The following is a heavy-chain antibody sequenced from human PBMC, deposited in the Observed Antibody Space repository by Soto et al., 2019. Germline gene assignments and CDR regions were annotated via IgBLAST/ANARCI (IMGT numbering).Heavy chain of an antibody. J-gene: IGHJ5*02. CDR3: AREFSSLNWFDP. CDR2: ISYDGSNK. Sequence: GGSLRLSCAASGFTFSSYAVHWVRQAPGKGLEWVAVISYDGSNKYYADSVKGRFTISRDNSKNTLYLQMNSLRAEDTAVYYCAREFSSLNWFDPWGQGTLVTVSS. V-gene: IGHV3-30-3*01. CDR1: GFTFSSYA. D-gene: IGHD6-13*01.